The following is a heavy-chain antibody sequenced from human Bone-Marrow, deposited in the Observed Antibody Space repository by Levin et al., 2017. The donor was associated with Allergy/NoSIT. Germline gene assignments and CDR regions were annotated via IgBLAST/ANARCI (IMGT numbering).Heavy chain of an antibody. D-gene: IGHD3-10*01. V-gene: IGHV4-34*01. CDR2: INHSGST. J-gene: IGHJ5*02. CDR1: GGSFSGYY. Sequence: SQTLSLTCAVYGGSFSGYYWSWIRQPPGKGLEWIGEINHSGSTNYNPSLKSRVTISVDTSKNQFSLKLSSVTAADTAVYYCARGHFVLLWLGELLTKFDPWGQGTLVTVSS. CDR3: ARGHFVLLWLGELLTKFDP.